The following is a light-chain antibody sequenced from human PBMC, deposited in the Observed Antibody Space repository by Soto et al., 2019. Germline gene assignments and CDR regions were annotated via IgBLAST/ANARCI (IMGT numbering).Light chain of an antibody. CDR2: AAS. Sequence: DIQLTQSPSFLSASLGDRVTITCRASQGISRYLAWYQQKPGRAPKLLIYAASTLQSGVPSRFSGSGSGTEFTLTIFGLQPADFASYDCQKLNSYPRTFGLGTKVDIK. V-gene: IGKV1-9*01. CDR3: QKLNSYPRT. J-gene: IGKJ1*01. CDR1: QGISRY.